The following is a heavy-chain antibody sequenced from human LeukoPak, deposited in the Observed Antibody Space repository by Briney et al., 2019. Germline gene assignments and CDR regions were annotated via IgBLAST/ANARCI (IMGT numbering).Heavy chain of an antibody. Sequence: PGGSLRLSCAASGLTFSSYGMHWVRQAPGKGLEWVAVIWYDGSNKYYADSVKGRFTISRDNSKNTLYLQMNSLRAEDTAVYYCARDPLTMIVVVPGDAFDIWGQGTMVTVSS. CDR2: IWYDGSNK. CDR1: GLTFSSYG. J-gene: IGHJ3*02. V-gene: IGHV3-33*01. CDR3: ARDPLTMIVVVPGDAFDI. D-gene: IGHD3-22*01.